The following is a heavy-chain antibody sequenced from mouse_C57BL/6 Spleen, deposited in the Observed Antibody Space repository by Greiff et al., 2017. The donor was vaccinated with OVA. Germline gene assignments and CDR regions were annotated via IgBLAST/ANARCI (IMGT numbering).Heavy chain of an antibody. CDR3: ARKGAYGSSPGAMDY. J-gene: IGHJ4*01. V-gene: IGHV5-4*01. CDR2: ISDGGSYT. CDR1: GFTFSSYA. D-gene: IGHD1-1*01. Sequence: EVQLVESGGGLVKPGGSLKLSCAASGFTFSSYAMSWVRQTPEKRLEWVATISDGGSYTYYPDNVKGRFTISRDNAKNNLYLQMSHLKSEDTAMYYCARKGAYGSSPGAMDYWGQGTSVTVSS.